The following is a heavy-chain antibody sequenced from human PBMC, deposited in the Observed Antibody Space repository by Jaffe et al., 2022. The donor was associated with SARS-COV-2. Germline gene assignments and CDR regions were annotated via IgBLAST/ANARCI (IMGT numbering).Heavy chain of an antibody. CDR1: GFSFSSYA. CDR3: AKRQWLVGNYHFDY. CDR2: IGTALNSA. J-gene: IGHJ4*02. D-gene: IGHD6-19*01. V-gene: IGHV3-23*01. Sequence: EVRLLESGGGLVQPGGSLRLSCEASGFSFSSYALDWVRQAPGKGLEWVSGIGTALNSANYADSVKGRFTISRDNFEKTLYLQMNSLRAEDTAVYYCAKRQWLVGNYHFDYWGQGALVTVSS.